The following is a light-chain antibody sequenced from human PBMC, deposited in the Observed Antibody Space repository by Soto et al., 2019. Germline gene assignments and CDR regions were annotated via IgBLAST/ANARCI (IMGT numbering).Light chain of an antibody. CDR2: SDK. CDR3: AAWDDSLNAVV. V-gene: IGLV1-44*01. CDR1: SSNIGSKT. J-gene: IGLJ2*01. Sequence: QSVLTQAPSVSGSPGQSVTISCSGGSSNIGSKTVNWFQKFPGSAPKLLIYSDKQRPSGVPDRFSGSKSSTSASLAISGLQSDDEADYYCAAWDDSLNAVVFGGGTKLTVL.